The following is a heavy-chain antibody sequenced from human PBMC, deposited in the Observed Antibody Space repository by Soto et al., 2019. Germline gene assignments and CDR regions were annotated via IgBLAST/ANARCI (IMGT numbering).Heavy chain of an antibody. CDR2: IYYSGST. J-gene: IGHJ3*01. D-gene: IGHD3-10*01. CDR3: ARVWGGAFDF. V-gene: IGHV4-59*01. CDR1: GGSISSYY. Sequence: QVQLQESGPGLVKPSETLSLTCTVSGGSISSYYWSWIRQPPGKGLEWIGYIYYSGSTKYNPSLKSRVTIXXDTSKTRFALRLSSVTAADTAVYYCARVWGGAFDFWGQGTMVTVSS.